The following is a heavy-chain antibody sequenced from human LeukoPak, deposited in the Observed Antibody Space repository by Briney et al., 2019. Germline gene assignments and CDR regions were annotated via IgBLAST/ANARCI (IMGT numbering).Heavy chain of an antibody. Sequence: PSETLSLTCTVSGGSISSYYWSWIRQPPGKGVEWIGYIYYSGSTNYNPSLKSRVTISVDTSKNQFSLKLSSVTAADTAVYYCARGGGSPPFDYWGQGTLVTVSS. CDR1: GGSISSYY. D-gene: IGHD1-26*01. CDR3: ARGGGSPPFDY. CDR2: IYYSGST. J-gene: IGHJ4*02. V-gene: IGHV4-59*01.